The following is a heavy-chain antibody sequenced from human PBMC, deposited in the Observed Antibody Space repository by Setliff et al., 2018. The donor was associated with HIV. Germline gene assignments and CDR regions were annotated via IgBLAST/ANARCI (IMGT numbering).Heavy chain of an antibody. CDR2: VYYSGSS. V-gene: IGHV4-59*01. CDR3: ARSHGYNVDY. D-gene: IGHD5-12*01. CDR1: GDSISSYY. Sequence: SETLSLTCTVSGDSISSYYWTWIRQPPGKGLEWIGYVYYSGSSNYNPSLQSRVTISVDTSKNQFFLILSSVTAADTAMYYCARSHGYNVDYWGQGKLVTVSS. J-gene: IGHJ4*02.